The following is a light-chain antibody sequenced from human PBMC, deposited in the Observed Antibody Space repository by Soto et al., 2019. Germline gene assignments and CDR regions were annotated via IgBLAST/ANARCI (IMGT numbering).Light chain of an antibody. CDR1: QSVSSSY. CDR3: LQYGSSPPF. CDR2: GAS. J-gene: IGKJ2*01. Sequence: EIVLTQSPGTLSLSPGERATLSCRASQSVSSSYLAWYQQKPGQAPRLLIYGASSRATGIPDRFSGSGSGTDFTLTISRLEPEDFAVYYCLQYGSSPPFFGQGTKLEIK. V-gene: IGKV3-20*01.